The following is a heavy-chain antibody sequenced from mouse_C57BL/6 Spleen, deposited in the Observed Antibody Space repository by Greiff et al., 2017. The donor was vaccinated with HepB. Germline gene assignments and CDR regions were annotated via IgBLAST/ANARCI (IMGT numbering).Heavy chain of an antibody. CDR2: IDPSDSYT. V-gene: IGHV1-69*01. Sequence: QVQLQQPGAELVMPGASVKLSCKASGYTFTSYWMHWVKQRPGQGLEWIGEIDPSDSYTNYNQKFKGKSTLTVDKSSSTAYMQLSSLTSEDSAVCYGAREGGGTGFAYWGQGTLVTVSA. J-gene: IGHJ3*01. CDR1: GYTFTSYW. D-gene: IGHD2-14*01. CDR3: AREGGGTGFAY.